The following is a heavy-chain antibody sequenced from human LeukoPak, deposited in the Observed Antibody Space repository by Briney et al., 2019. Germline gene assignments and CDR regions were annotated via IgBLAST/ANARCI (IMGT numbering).Heavy chain of an antibody. CDR2: ISAYNGNT. J-gene: IGHJ4*02. Sequence: ASVKVSCKASGYTFTSYGISWVRQAPEQGLEWMGWISAYNGNTNYAQKLQGRVTMTTDTSTSTAYMELRSLRSDDTAVYYCARGSLGTLYDYVWGSYRTTFDYWGQGTLVTVSS. CDR3: ARGSLGTLYDYVWGSYRTTFDY. D-gene: IGHD3-16*02. CDR1: GYTFTSYG. V-gene: IGHV1-18*01.